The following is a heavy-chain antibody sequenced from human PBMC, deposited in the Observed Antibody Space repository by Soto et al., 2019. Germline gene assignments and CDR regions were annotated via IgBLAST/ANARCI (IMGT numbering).Heavy chain of an antibody. V-gene: IGHV3-23*01. Sequence: PGGSLRLSCAASGFTFSNDAMNWVRQAPGKGLEWVSGITQNGGSTYYADSVKGRFTISRDNSKNTLHLQLNSLRAEDTAVYYCARSREIFHWGQGTLVTVSS. CDR3: ARSREIFH. CDR1: GFTFSNDA. CDR2: ITQNGGST. J-gene: IGHJ4*02.